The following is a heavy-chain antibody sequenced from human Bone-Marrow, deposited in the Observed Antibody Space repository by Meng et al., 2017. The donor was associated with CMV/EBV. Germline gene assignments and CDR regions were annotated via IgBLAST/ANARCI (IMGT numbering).Heavy chain of an antibody. Sequence: SETLSLTCAVYGGSFSGYYWSWIRQPPGKGLEWIGEINHSGSTNYNPSLKSRVTISVDTSKNQFSLKLSSVTAADTAVYYCARERGPILGTRYYFDYWGQGTTVTVYS. J-gene: IGHJ4*03. D-gene: IGHD2-2*02. CDR3: ARERGPILGTRYYFDY. V-gene: IGHV4-34*01. CDR1: GGSFSGYY. CDR2: INHSGST.